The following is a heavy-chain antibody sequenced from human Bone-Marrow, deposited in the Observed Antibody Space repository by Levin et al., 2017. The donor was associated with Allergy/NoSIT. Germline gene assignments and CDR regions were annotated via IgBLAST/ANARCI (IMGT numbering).Heavy chain of an antibody. Sequence: ASVKVSCKASGGTFSSYTISWVRQAPGQGLEWMGRIIPILGIANYAQKFQGRVTITADKSTSTAYMELSSLRSEDTAVYYCARDDSSGYYHEGWGQGTLVTVSS. CDR2: IIPILGIA. CDR1: GGTFSSYT. V-gene: IGHV1-69*04. CDR3: ARDDSSGYYHEG. D-gene: IGHD3-22*01. J-gene: IGHJ4*02.